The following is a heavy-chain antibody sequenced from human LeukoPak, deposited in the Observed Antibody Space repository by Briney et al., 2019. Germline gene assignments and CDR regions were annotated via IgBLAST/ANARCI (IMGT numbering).Heavy chain of an antibody. J-gene: IGHJ6*02. CDR1: GYTFTGYY. D-gene: IGHD5-18*01. Sequence: ASVKVSCKASGYTFTGYYMHWVRQAPGQGLEWMGWINPNSGGTNYAQKFKGRVTMTRDTTISTAYMELSRLRSDDTAVYYCARDKPVVDTAMVYYYYYGMDVWGQGTPVTVSS. CDR2: INPNSGGT. V-gene: IGHV1-2*02. CDR3: ARDKPVVDTAMVYYYYYGMDV.